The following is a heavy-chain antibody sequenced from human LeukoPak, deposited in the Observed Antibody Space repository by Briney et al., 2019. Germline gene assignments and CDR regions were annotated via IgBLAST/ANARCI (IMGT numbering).Heavy chain of an antibody. Sequence: GSAKVSCMASLYTFTGYYMHSVRPTPGQGVEWVGWINPNSGGTNYAQKFEGRVTMTRDTSISTAYLELSRLRSDDTAVYYCARARWFGMFDYWGQGTRVTVSS. CDR3: ARARWFGMFDY. CDR2: INPNSGGT. CDR1: LYTFTGYY. J-gene: IGHJ4*02. V-gene: IGHV1-2*02. D-gene: IGHD3-10*01.